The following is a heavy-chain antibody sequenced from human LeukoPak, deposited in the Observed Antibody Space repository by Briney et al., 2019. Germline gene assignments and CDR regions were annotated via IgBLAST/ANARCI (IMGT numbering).Heavy chain of an antibody. CDR2: IIPIFGTA. Sequence: SGKVSCKASGGTFSSYAISWVRQAPGPGLEWMGGIIPIFGTANYAQKFQGRVTITADESTSTAYMELSSLRSEDTAVYYCARPQEDIVVVVAATGAFDIWGQGTMVTVSS. V-gene: IGHV1-69*13. CDR1: GGTFSSYA. CDR3: ARPQEDIVVVVAATGAFDI. J-gene: IGHJ3*02. D-gene: IGHD2-15*01.